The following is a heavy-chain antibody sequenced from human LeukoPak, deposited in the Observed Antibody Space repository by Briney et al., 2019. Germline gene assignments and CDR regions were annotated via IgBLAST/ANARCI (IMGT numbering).Heavy chain of an antibody. J-gene: IGHJ4*02. CDR1: GGSISSYY. Sequence: SETLSLTCTVSGGSISSYYWSWIRQPPGKGLEWIGYIYYSGNTNYNPSLKSRVTISVDTSKNQFSLKLSSVTAADTAVYYCARVRYSSGWYPFDYWSQGTLVTVSS. D-gene: IGHD6-19*01. CDR2: IYYSGNT. V-gene: IGHV4-59*01. CDR3: ARVRYSSGWYPFDY.